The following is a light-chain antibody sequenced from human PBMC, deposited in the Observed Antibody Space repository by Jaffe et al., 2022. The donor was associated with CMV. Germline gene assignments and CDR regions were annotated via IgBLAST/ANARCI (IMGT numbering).Light chain of an antibody. Sequence: QSVLTQPPSASGTPGQRVTISCSAGSSHIGGNAVNWYQQLPGTAPKLLIYDNYHRPSGVPGRFSGSKSGTSASLAITGLQSGDEAHYYCATWDDSLNVVVFGGGTKLTVL. CDR2: DNY. V-gene: IGLV1-44*01. CDR1: SSHIGGNA. CDR3: ATWDDSLNVVV. J-gene: IGLJ2*01.